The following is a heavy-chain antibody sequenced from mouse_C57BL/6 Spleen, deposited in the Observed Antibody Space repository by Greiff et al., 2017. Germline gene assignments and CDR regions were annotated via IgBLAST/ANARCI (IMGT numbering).Heavy chain of an antibody. V-gene: IGHV5-4*01. J-gene: IGHJ2*01. CDR3: ARDDSDPFDY. D-gene: IGHD2-4*01. CDR1: GFTFSSYA. CDR2: ISDGGSYT. Sequence: EVQLVESGGGLVKPGGSLKLSCAASGFTFSSYAMSWVRQTPEKRLGWVATISDGGSYTYYPDNVKGRFTISRDNATNNHYLQMSHLKSEDTAMYDCARDDSDPFDYWGQGTTLTVSS.